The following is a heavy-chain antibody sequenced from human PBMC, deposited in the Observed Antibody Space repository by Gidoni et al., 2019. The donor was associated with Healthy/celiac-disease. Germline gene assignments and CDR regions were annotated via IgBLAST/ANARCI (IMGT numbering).Heavy chain of an antibody. Sequence: QVQLQESGPGLVKPSQTLSLTCTVSGGSIRSGSYYWSWIRQPAGKGLEWIGRIYTSGSTNYNPSLKSRVTMSVDTSKNQFSLKLGSVTAADTAVYYCAREPLSSPSLTAGGAVDYWGQGTLVTVSS. J-gene: IGHJ4*02. CDR2: IYTSGST. D-gene: IGHD3-9*01. CDR1: GGSIRSGSYY. CDR3: AREPLSSPSLTAGGAVDY. V-gene: IGHV4-61*02.